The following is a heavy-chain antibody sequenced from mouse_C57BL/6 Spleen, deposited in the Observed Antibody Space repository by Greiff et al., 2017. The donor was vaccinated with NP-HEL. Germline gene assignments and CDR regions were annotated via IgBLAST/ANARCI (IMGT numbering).Heavy chain of an antibody. D-gene: IGHD1-1*01. CDR1: GYTFTDYN. CDR2: INPNNGGT. V-gene: IGHV1-22*01. Sequence: EVQLQQSGPELVKPGASVKMSCKASGYTFTDYNMHWVKQSHGKSLEWIGYINPNNGGTSYNQKFKGKATLTVNKSSSTAYMELRSLTSEDSAVYYFARGYYGSSLYWYFDVWGTGTTVTVSS. CDR3: ARGYYGSSLYWYFDV. J-gene: IGHJ1*03.